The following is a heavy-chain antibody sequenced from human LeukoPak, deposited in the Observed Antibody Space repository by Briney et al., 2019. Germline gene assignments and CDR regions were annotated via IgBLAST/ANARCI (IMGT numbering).Heavy chain of an antibody. V-gene: IGHV3-33*08. CDR1: GFTFSDYY. Sequence: GGSLRLSCAASGFTFSDYYMSWIRQAPGKGLEWVAVIWHDGSNYVDSVKGRFTISRDNSKNTLYLQMNSLRVEDTAVYYCATELPRYCSATSCYLDYWGQGTLVTVSS. CDR2: IWHDGSN. D-gene: IGHD2-2*01. CDR3: ATELPRYCSATSCYLDY. J-gene: IGHJ4*02.